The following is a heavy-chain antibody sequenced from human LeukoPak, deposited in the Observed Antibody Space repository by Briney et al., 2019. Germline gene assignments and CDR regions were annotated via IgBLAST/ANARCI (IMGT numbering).Heavy chain of an antibody. CDR3: AKDLGFYYGSPGYFDD. V-gene: IGHV3-23*01. J-gene: IGHJ4*02. CDR1: GFPFSSYA. Sequence: GGSLRLSCASSGFPFSSYALSWVRLAPGKGLGWVAAIDGSVRTNYADSVKGRFTISRDNSKNTLHLQMNSLRAEDTAVYYCAKDLGFYYGSPGYFDDWGQGTLVSVSS. D-gene: IGHD3-10*01. CDR2: IDGSVRT.